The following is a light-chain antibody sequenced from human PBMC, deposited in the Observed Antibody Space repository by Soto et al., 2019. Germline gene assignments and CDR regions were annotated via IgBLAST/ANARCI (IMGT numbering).Light chain of an antibody. CDR3: QQYDTYLLT. J-gene: IGKJ4*01. CDR1: QNIYSW. CDR2: KAS. V-gene: IGKV1-5*03. Sequence: DIQMTQSPSTLSASVGDRVTITCRASQNIYSWLAWYQQKPGTAPKVLLYKASTLESGVPSRFNGSGSGTEFTLTISSLQPADFATYYCQQYDTYLLTFGGGTKVEIK.